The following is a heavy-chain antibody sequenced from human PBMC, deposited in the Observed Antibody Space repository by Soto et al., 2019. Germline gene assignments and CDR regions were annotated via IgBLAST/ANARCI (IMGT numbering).Heavy chain of an antibody. CDR1: VFTFSFYA. V-gene: IGHV3-30*04. CDR2: ISNDGIVK. D-gene: IGHD2-2*01. J-gene: IGHJ3*01. CDR3: AKDYLGSSNVFDV. Sequence: PGGSLRLSGSASVFTFSFYAVHWVRQAPGKGLEWVASISNDGIVKSYAESMKGRILISRDTSDNRVYLRMYSLRTEDTAYYDRAKDYLGSSNVFDVWGRGTVVTV.